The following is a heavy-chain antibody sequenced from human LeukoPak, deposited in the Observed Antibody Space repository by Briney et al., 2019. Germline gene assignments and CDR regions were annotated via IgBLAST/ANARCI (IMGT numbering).Heavy chain of an antibody. D-gene: IGHD6-13*01. CDR3: ARELGSSLALDY. J-gene: IGHJ4*02. CDR1: GFTVSSNH. Sequence: GGSLRLSCAASGFTVSSNHMSWVRQAPGKGLEWVSVIYSGGSTYYADSVKGRFTISRDNSKNTVYLQMNSLRAEGTAVHYCARELGSSLALDYWGQGTLVTVSS. CDR2: IYSGGST. V-gene: IGHV3-66*01.